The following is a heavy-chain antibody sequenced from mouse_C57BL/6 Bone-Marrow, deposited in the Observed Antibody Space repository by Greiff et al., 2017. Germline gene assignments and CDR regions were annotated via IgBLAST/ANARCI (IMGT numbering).Heavy chain of an antibody. Sequence: QVQLQQPGAELVMPGASVKLSCKASGYTFTSYWMHWVKQRPGQGLEWIGEIDPSDSYTNYNQKFKGKSTLTVDKSSSTAYMQLSSLTSEDSAVYYCAKGDYDGSWLAYWGQGTLVTVSA. CDR3: AKGDYDGSWLAY. J-gene: IGHJ3*01. CDR1: GYTFTSYW. V-gene: IGHV1-69*01. D-gene: IGHD2-4*01. CDR2: IDPSDSYT.